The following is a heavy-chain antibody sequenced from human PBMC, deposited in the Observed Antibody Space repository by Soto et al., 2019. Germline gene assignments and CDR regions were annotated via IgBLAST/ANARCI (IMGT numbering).Heavy chain of an antibody. CDR1: GGSISSSHW. V-gene: IGHV4-4*02. CDR2: IYHSGST. Sequence: QVQLQESGPGLVKPSGTLSLTCAVSGGSISSSHWWNWVRQSPGKGLEWIGEIYHSGSTNYNPSLKSRVTISIDKSKNQFSLRPTSVTAADTAVYYCARGVWRGSYYFEYWGQGALVTVSS. J-gene: IGHJ4*02. CDR3: ARGVWRGSYYFEY. D-gene: IGHD1-26*01.